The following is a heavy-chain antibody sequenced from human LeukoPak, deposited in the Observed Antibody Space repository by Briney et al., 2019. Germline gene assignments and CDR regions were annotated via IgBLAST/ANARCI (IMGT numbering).Heavy chain of an antibody. J-gene: IGHJ4*02. CDR1: GGTFSSYA. CDR2: IIPLFGTA. V-gene: IGHV1-69*13. Sequence: ASVKVSCKASGGTFSSYAISWVRQAPGQGLDWMGGIIPLFGTAHYAQKFQGRVTITADESTSTAYMELSSLRSEDTAVYYCASTGYSSSWYGVFDYWGQGTLATVSP. CDR3: ASTGYSSSWYGVFDY. D-gene: IGHD6-13*01.